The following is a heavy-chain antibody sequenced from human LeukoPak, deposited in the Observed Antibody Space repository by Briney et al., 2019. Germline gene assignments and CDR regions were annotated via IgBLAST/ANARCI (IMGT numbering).Heavy chain of an antibody. J-gene: IGHJ4*02. D-gene: IGHD6-19*01. CDR2: INSDGRSP. CDR3: ARDEGDQWQPLDY. V-gene: IGHV3-74*01. CDR1: GFTFSSYL. Sequence: GGSLRLSCAASGFTFSSYLMHWVRQAPGKGLVWVSRINSDGRSPIDADSVKGRFTISRDNAKNTLYLQMNSLRAEDTAVYYCARDEGDQWQPLDYWGQGTLVTVSS.